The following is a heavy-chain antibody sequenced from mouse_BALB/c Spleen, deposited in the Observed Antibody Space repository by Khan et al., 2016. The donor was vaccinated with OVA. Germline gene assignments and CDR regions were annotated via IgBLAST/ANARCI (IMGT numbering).Heavy chain of an antibody. V-gene: IGHV5-9-3*01. CDR2: ISSGGSYT. CDR3: ARQGGY. Sequence: EVELVESGGGLVKPGGSLKLSCAASGFTFSSYAMSWVRQTPEKRLEWVATISSGGSYTYYPDSVKGRFTISRDNAKNTLYLQMSSLRSEDTAMYYCARQGGYGGQGTLVTVSA. CDR1: GFTFSSYA. J-gene: IGHJ3*02.